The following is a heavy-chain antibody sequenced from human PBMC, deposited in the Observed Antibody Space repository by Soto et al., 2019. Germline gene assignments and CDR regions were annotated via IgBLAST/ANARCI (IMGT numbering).Heavy chain of an antibody. D-gene: IGHD3-22*01. CDR3: ATDGWGVSSGYRDAFDI. CDR1: GYTLTELS. V-gene: IGHV1-24*01. CDR2: FDPEDGQT. Sequence: ASVKVSCKVSGYTLTELSMHWVRQAPGKGLEWMGGFDPEDGQTIYAQKFQGRVTMTEDTSTDTAYMELSSLRSEDTAVYYCATDGWGVSSGYRDAFDIWGQGTMVTVSS. J-gene: IGHJ3*02.